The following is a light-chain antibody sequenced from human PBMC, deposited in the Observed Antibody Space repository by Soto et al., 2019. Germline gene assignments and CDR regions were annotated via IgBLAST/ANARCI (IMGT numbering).Light chain of an antibody. J-gene: IGKJ2*01. CDR2: DAS. CDR1: QSISTW. V-gene: IGKV1-5*01. Sequence: DIQMTQSPSTVYASVGDGVTVTCRASQSISTWLAWSQQKPGKAPNLLIYDASTLESGGPSGFSGSGSGTEFTLTISSLQPDDSATYYCQQYNSYPYTFGQGTKLEIK. CDR3: QQYNSYPYT.